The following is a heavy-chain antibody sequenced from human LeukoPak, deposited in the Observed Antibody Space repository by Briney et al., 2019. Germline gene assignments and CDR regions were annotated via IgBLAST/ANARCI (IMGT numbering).Heavy chain of an antibody. J-gene: IGHJ4*02. CDR3: ARNLRYFDWLRGGYFDY. D-gene: IGHD3-9*01. CDR1: GGTFSSYA. CDR2: IIPIFGTA. Sequence: ASVKVSCKASGGTFSSYAISWVRQAPGQGLEWMGGIIPIFGTANYAQKFQGRVTITADESTSTAYMELSSLRSEDTAVYYCARNLRYFDWLRGGYFDYWGQGTLVIVSS. V-gene: IGHV1-69*13.